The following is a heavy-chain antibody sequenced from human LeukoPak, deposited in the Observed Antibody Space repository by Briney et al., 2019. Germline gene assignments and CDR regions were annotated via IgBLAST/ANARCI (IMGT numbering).Heavy chain of an antibody. CDR1: GFTFSSYG. CDR2: IWYDGSNK. D-gene: IGHD2-2*01. J-gene: IGHJ4*02. CDR3: ARDVVPAALFRGYYFDY. V-gene: IGHV3-33*01. Sequence: GRSLRLSCAASGFTFSSYGMHCVRQAPGKGLEWVAVIWYDGSNKYYADSVKGRFTISRDNSKNTLYLQMNSLRAEDTAVYYCARDVVPAALFRGYYFDYWGQGTLVTVYS.